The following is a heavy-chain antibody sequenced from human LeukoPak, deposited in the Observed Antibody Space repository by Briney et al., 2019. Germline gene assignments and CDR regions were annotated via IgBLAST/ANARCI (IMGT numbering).Heavy chain of an antibody. J-gene: IGHJ4*02. CDR3: ARDVGATVHGY. CDR1: GHSISSDYY. D-gene: IGHD1-26*01. CDR2: IHRSGST. Sequence: SETLSLTCTVSGHSISSDYYWGWIRQPPGKGLEWIGSIHRSGSTYYNPSLESRVTISVDTSKNQFSLMLSSVTAADTAVYYCARDVGATVHGYWGQGTLVTVSS. V-gene: IGHV4-38-2*02.